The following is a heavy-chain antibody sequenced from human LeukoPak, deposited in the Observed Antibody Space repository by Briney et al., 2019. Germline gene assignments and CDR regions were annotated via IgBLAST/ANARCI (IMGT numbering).Heavy chain of an antibody. D-gene: IGHD6-19*01. V-gene: IGHV1-69*06. J-gene: IGHJ3*02. CDR1: TDTFRKYG. Sequence: SVKVSCKASTDTFRKYGISWVRQAPGQGLEWMGGIIAIFGRANYAQKFQGRVTMTEDTSTDTAYMELSSLRSEDTAVYYCATSSSGWGHDAFDIWGQGTMVTVSS. CDR2: IIAIFGRA. CDR3: ATSSSGWGHDAFDI.